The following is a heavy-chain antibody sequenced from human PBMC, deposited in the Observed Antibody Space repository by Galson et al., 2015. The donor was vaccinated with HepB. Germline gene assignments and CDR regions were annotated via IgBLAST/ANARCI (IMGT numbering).Heavy chain of an antibody. D-gene: IGHD3-3*01. V-gene: IGHV3-49*03. CDR2: IRSKAYGGTT. CDR1: GFTLGDYA. Sequence: SLRLSCAASGFTLGDYAMNWFRQTPGKGLEWVGFIRSKAYGGTTEYAASVKGRFTISRDDSKSIAYLQMNRLKTEDTAVYYCARDFWSGYYKGAYWGQGTLVTVSS. CDR3: ARDFWSGYYKGAY. J-gene: IGHJ4*02.